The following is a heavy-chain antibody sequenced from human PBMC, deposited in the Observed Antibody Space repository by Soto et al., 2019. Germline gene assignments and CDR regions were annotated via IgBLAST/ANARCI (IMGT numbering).Heavy chain of an antibody. CDR1: RGTFSSYT. Sequence: GASVKVSCKASRGTFSSYTISWVRQAPGQGLEWMGRIIPILGIANYAQKFQGRVTITADKSTSTAYMELSSLRSEDTAVYYCARDRGETTASDYWGQGTLVTVSS. CDR3: ARDRGETTASDY. J-gene: IGHJ4*02. V-gene: IGHV1-69*04. CDR2: IIPILGIA. D-gene: IGHD1-1*01.